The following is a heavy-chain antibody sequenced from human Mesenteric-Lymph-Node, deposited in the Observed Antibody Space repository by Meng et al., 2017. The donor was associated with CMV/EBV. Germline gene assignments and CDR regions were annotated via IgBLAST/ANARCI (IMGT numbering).Heavy chain of an antibody. D-gene: IGHD3-10*01. CDR3: ARLIYYYGSGTPYYFDY. Sequence: GSLRLSCSVSGGSISSTNYYWGWIRRPPGKGLEWIGNIYYSGRTYYNQSLKSRVTTSVDTSKNQLSLRLSSVTAADTAIYYCARLIYYYGSGTPYYFDYWGQGTPVTVSS. CDR2: IYYSGRT. J-gene: IGHJ4*02. V-gene: IGHV4-39*07. CDR1: GGSISSTNYY.